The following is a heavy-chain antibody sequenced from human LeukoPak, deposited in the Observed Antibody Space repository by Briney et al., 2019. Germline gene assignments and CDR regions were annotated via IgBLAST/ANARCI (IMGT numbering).Heavy chain of an antibody. J-gene: IGHJ6*02. CDR2: ISYDGSKR. D-gene: IGHD3-10*01. CDR1: AFTFSSYG. CDR3: AKESAIGELLYDGMDV. Sequence: GGSLRLSCAASAFTFSSYGMHWVRQAPGKGLEWVAVISYDGSKRYYADSVKGRFTISRDNSKNTLYLQMNSLRAEDTAVYYCAKESAIGELLYDGMDVWGQGTTVTVSS. V-gene: IGHV3-30*18.